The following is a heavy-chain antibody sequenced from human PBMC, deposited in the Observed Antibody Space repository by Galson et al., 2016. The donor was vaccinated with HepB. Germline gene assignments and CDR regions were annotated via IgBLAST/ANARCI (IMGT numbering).Heavy chain of an antibody. CDR1: GFIFGSYS. D-gene: IGHD3-16*01. Sequence: SLRLSCAASGFIFGSYSMNWVRQAPGKGLEWVSFISITSSYKYYADSLKGRVTISRDNAKNSLYLQMNSLRAEDTAVYYCARPPEGDRRYFDLWGRGTLVTVSS. CDR3: ARPPEGDRRYFDL. CDR2: ISITSSYK. V-gene: IGHV3-21*01. J-gene: IGHJ2*01.